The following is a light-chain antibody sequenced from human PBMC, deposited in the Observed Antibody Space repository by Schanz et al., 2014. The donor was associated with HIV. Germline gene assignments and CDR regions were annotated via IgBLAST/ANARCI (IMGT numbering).Light chain of an antibody. J-gene: IGKJ4*01. V-gene: IGKV3-15*01. CDR1: QSVSNN. Sequence: EIVMTQSPATLSVSPGERATLSCRASQSVSNNLAWYQQKPGQAPRLLIYGVSIRATGIPVRFSGSGSGTEFTLTISSLQSEDFAVYYCQQYNNWPLTFGGGTKLEI. CDR3: QQYNNWPLT. CDR2: GVS.